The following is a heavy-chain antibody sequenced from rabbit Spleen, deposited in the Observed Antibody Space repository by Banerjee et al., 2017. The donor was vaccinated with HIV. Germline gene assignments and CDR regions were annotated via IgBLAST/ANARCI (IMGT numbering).Heavy chain of an antibody. J-gene: IGHJ4*01. Sequence: QEQLVESGGGLVQPGGSLTLSCKASGFEFSRFGVSWVRQAPGKGLEWIGYIDPVFGIAVYASWVNGRFTISRDNAQNALYLQLNSLTAADTATYFCVREVAGKFSLWGPGTLVTVS. CDR1: GFEFSRFG. CDR3: VREVAGKFSL. V-gene: IGHV1S47*01. D-gene: IGHD4-1*01. CDR2: IDPVFGIA.